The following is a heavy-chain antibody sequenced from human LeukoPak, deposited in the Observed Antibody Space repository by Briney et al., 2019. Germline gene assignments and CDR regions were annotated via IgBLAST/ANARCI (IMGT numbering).Heavy chain of an antibody. CDR2: IYYSGST. V-gene: IGHV4-39*01. Sequence: SETLSLTCTVSGGSISSSSYYWGWIRQPPGKGLEWIGSIYYSGSTYYNPSLKSRVTISVDTSKNQFSLKLSSVTAADTAVYYCARGGRSRWGPPTSLYWYFDLWGRGTLVTVSS. J-gene: IGHJ2*01. D-gene: IGHD3-16*01. CDR3: ARGGRSRWGPPTSLYWYFDL. CDR1: GGSISSSSYY.